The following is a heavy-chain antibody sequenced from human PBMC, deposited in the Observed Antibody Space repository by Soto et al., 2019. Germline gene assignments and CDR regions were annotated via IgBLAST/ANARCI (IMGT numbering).Heavy chain of an antibody. CDR3: AKLDAFDI. V-gene: IGHV3-23*01. Sequence: QLLQSGGGLVQPGGSLRLSCPASGFTFSDYAMSWDPQAPGKGLEWVSGISASGGSTYYAASVKGRFTISRDNSKNTLYLQMNSLSAEDTAVYYCAKLDAFDIWGQGTMVTVSS. J-gene: IGHJ3*02. CDR1: GFTFSDYA. CDR2: ISASGGST.